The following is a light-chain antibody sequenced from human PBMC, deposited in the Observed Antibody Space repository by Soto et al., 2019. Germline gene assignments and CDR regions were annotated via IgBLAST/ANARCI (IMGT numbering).Light chain of an antibody. CDR1: SSDVGDYNS. Sequence: QSALTQPASVSGSPGQSITISCTGTSSDVGDYNSVSWYQQHPGKAPKLMIYEVSNRPSGVSNRFSGSKSGNTASLTISGLQADDEADYYCSSYTSNNTRVFGGGTKVTVL. CDR3: SSYTSNNTRV. V-gene: IGLV2-14*01. J-gene: IGLJ2*01. CDR2: EVS.